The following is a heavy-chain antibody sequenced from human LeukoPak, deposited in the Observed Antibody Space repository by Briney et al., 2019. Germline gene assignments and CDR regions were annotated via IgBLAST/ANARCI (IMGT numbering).Heavy chain of an antibody. CDR2: ITGSGGTT. J-gene: IGHJ4*02. Sequence: GGSLRLSCAASGFTFSSYAMSWVRQAPGKGLEWVSGITGSGGTTHHADSVKGRFTISRDDSKNTLFLQMNSLRVEDTALYYCARAYGSSGYFQLPIDYWGQGTLVAVSS. CDR3: ARAYGSSGYFQLPIDY. CDR1: GFTFSSYA. D-gene: IGHD3-22*01. V-gene: IGHV3-23*01.